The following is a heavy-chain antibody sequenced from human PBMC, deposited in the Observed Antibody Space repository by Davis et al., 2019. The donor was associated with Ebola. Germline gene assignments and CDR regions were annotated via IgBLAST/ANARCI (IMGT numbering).Heavy chain of an antibody. CDR1: GFTFTSSA. Sequence: AASVKVSCKASGFTFTSSAVQWVRQARGQRLEWIGWIVVGSGNTNYAQKFQGRVTITADKSTSTAYMELRSLRSDDTAVYYCARALAPPNWFDPWGQGTLVTVSS. V-gene: IGHV1-58*01. CDR3: ARALAPPNWFDP. CDR2: IVVGSGNT. J-gene: IGHJ5*02.